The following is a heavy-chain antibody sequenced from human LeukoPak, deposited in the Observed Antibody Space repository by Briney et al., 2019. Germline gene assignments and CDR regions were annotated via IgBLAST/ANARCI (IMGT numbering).Heavy chain of an antibody. V-gene: IGHV4-59*01. CDR3: ARDHRGCSSTSCYTVFDY. Sequence: SETLSLTCTVSGGSISSYYWSWIRQPPVKGLEWIGYIYYSGSTNYNPSLKSRVTISVDTSKNQFSLKLSSVTAADTAVYYCARDHRGCSSTSCYTVFDYWGQGTLVTVSS. CDR2: IYYSGST. J-gene: IGHJ4*02. CDR1: GGSISSYY. D-gene: IGHD2-2*02.